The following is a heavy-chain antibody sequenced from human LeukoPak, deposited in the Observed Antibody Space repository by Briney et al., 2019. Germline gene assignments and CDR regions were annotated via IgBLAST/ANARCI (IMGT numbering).Heavy chain of an antibody. D-gene: IGHD4-17*01. CDR1: GGTFSSYA. Sequence: SVKVSCKASGGTFSSYAISWVRQAPGQGLEWMGRIIPIFGTANYAKKFQGRVTITTDESTSTAYMELSSLRSEDTAVYYCARSLTTVTTAWFDPWGQGTLVTVSS. CDR2: IIPIFGTA. J-gene: IGHJ5*02. V-gene: IGHV1-69*05. CDR3: ARSLTTVTTAWFDP.